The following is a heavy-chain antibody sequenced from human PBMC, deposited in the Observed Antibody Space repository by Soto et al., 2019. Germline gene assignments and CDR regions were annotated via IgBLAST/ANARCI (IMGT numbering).Heavy chain of an antibody. CDR1: GYTFTGYY. V-gene: IGHV1-2*04. D-gene: IGHD7-27*01. CDR3: ARVPTEPGARDPYYFDY. CDR2: INPNSGGT. J-gene: IGHJ4*02. Sequence: ASVKVSCKASGYTFTGYYMHWVRQAPGQGLEWMGWINPNSGGTNYAQKFQGWVTMTRDTSISTAYMELSRLRSDDTAVYYCARVPTEPGARDPYYFDYWGQGTLVTVSS.